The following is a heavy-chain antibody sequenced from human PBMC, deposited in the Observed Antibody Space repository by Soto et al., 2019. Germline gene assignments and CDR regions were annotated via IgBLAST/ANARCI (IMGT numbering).Heavy chain of an antibody. CDR3: ARGPPFTMVRGPTTG. Sequence: EVQLVESGGGLVQPGGSLRLSCAASGFTFSSDSMNWVRQAPGKGLEWVSYISSNSSTIYYADSVKGRFTISRENAKNSRYLKINRLGAEHTAVYYCARGPPFTMVRGPTTGWGKGTTVTVCS. J-gene: IGHJ6*04. V-gene: IGHV3-48*01. D-gene: IGHD3-10*01. CDR1: GFTFSSDS. CDR2: ISSNSSTI.